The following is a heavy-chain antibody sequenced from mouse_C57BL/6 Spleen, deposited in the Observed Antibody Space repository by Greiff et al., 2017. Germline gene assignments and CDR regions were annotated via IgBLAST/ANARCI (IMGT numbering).Heavy chain of an antibody. CDR2: ISSGGSYT. V-gene: IGHV5-6*01. CDR3: ARHGGGSSPYYFDY. Sequence: VQLKESGGDLVKPGGSLKLSCAASGFTFSSYGMSWVRQTPDKRLEWVATISSGGSYTYYPDSVKGRFTISRDNAKNTLYLQMSSLKSEDTAMYYCARHGGGSSPYYFDYWGQGTTLTVSS. D-gene: IGHD1-1*01. J-gene: IGHJ2*01. CDR1: GFTFSSYG.